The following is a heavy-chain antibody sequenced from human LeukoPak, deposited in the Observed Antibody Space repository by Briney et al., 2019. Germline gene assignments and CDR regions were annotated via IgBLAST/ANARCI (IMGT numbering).Heavy chain of an antibody. J-gene: IGHJ4*02. Sequence: GGSLRLSCAASGFTFSSYGMHWVRQAPGKGLEWVSAISGSGGSTYYADSVKGRFTISRDNSKNTLYLQMNSLRAEDTAVYYCAKPVRGVIPFDYWGQGTLVTVSS. D-gene: IGHD3-10*01. CDR3: AKPVRGVIPFDY. CDR1: GFTFSSYG. V-gene: IGHV3-23*01. CDR2: ISGSGGST.